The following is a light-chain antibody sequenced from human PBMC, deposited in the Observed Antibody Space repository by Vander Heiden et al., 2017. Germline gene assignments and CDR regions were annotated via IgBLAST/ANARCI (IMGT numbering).Light chain of an antibody. Sequence: QSVLTPPPSTSGTPGQRVTSSCSGSSSNIGSSTVNWYKQLPGTAPKLLIYSNNQRPSGVPDRFSGSKSGTSASLAISGLQSEDEADYYCAAWDDSLNGWVFGGGTNLTVL. J-gene: IGLJ3*02. CDR1: SSNIGSST. CDR2: SNN. V-gene: IGLV1-44*01. CDR3: AAWDDSLNGWV.